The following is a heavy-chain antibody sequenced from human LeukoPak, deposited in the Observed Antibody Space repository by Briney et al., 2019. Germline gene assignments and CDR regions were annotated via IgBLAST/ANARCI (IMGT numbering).Heavy chain of an antibody. J-gene: IGHJ4*02. CDR2: INPDNGGT. CDR1: GYTFTGYY. Sequence: ASVTVSCKASGYTFTGYYMHWVRQAPGQGLEWMGWINPDNGGTNYAQKFQGRVTMTRDMSINTAYMELSRLRCDDAAVYYCARDPSNSGYDYLYYFDYWGQGTLVTVSS. V-gene: IGHV1-2*02. D-gene: IGHD5-12*01. CDR3: ARDPSNSGYDYLYYFDY.